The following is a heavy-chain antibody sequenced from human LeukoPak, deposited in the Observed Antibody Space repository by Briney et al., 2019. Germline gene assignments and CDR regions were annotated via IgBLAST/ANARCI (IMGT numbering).Heavy chain of an antibody. D-gene: IGHD3-16*01. CDR3: ARDGVGILGIPHYFDY. CDR1: GGSISGYY. CDR2: ISDSGST. Sequence: SETLSLTCTVSGGSISGYYWSWIRQSPGKGLEWIGYISDSGSTGYNPSLKSRVTISLGTSNNQFSLKLSSVTAADTAVYYCARDGVGILGIPHYFDYWGQGTLVTVSS. J-gene: IGHJ4*02. V-gene: IGHV4-59*01.